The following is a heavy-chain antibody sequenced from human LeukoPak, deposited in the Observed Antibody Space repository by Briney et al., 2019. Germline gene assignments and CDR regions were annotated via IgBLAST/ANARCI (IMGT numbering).Heavy chain of an antibody. CDR1: GFTFSHYW. CDR3: ARGYSGYFYY. Sequence: SGGSLRLSCAASGFTFSHYWMHWVRQAPGKGLVWVSRIDGDGSSTNYADSVKGRFTISRDNAKNTLYLQMNSLRAEDTAVYYCARGYSGYFYYWGQGTLVTVSS. J-gene: IGHJ4*02. CDR2: IDGDGSST. V-gene: IGHV3-74*01. D-gene: IGHD5-12*01.